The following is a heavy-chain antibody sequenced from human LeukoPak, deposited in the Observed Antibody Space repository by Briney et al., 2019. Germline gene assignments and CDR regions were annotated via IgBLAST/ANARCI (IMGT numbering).Heavy chain of an antibody. CDR2: IIPILGIA. V-gene: IGHV1-69*04. Sequence: ASVKVSCKASGGTFSSYAISWVRQAPGQGLEWMGRIIPILGIANYAQKFQGRVTITADESTSTAYMELSSLRSEDTAVYYCARGMIAAHEYYFDYWGQGTLVTVSS. CDR1: GGTFSSYA. D-gene: IGHD6-6*01. CDR3: ARGMIAAHEYYFDY. J-gene: IGHJ4*02.